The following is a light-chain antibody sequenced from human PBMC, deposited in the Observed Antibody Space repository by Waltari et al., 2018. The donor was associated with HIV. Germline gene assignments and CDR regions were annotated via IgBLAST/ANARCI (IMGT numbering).Light chain of an antibody. J-gene: IGLJ3*02. CDR2: FNS. CDR3: QLWDSSNDHVV. Sequence: SFVLTQPPSVSVAPGTTAPISCGGWNFVSKSVHWYKQLPGQAPGLVVRFNSDRPSGIPDRFSGSNSGHTATLTITSVEAGDEADYYCQLWDSSNDHVVFGGGTELTVL. V-gene: IGLV3-21*04. CDR1: NFVSKS.